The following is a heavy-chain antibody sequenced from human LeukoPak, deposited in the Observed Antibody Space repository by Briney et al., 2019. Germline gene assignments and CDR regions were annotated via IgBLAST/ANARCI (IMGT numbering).Heavy chain of an antibody. Sequence: SETLSLTCAVYGGSFSGYYWSWIRQPPGKGLEWIGEINHSGSTNYNPSLKSRVTISVDTSKNQISLKLSSVTAANTAVYCCARTLRYSSSWYVSDYWGQGTLVTVSS. J-gene: IGHJ4*02. CDR2: INHSGST. V-gene: IGHV4-34*01. CDR3: ARTLRYSSSWYVSDY. D-gene: IGHD6-13*01. CDR1: GGSFSGYY.